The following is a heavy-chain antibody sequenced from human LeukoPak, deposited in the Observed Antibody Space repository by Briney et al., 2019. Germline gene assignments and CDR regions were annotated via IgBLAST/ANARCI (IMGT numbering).Heavy chain of an antibody. J-gene: IGHJ4*02. CDR2: TYYRSKWYN. CDR3: ARHRYGSGSYYKVTYFDY. Sequence: SQTLSLTCAISGDSVSSNSAAWNWIRQSPSRGLEWLGRTYYRSKWYNDYAVSVKSRITINPDTSKNQFSLKLSSVTAADTAVYYCARHRYGSGSYYKVTYFDYWGQGTLVTVSS. CDR1: GDSVSSNSAA. D-gene: IGHD3-10*01. V-gene: IGHV6-1*01.